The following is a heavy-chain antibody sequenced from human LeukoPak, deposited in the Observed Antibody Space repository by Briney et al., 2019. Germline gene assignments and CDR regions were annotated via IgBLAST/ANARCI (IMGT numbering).Heavy chain of an antibody. Sequence: SETLSLTCTVSGGSISSYYWSWIRQPPGKGLEWIGYIYYSGSTNYNPSLKSRVTISVDTSKNQFSLKLSSVTAADTAVYYCACAYYDILTGYYPYYYWGQGTLVTVSS. CDR3: ACAYYDILTGYYPYYY. D-gene: IGHD3-9*01. J-gene: IGHJ4*02. V-gene: IGHV4-59*08. CDR2: IYYSGST. CDR1: GGSISSYY.